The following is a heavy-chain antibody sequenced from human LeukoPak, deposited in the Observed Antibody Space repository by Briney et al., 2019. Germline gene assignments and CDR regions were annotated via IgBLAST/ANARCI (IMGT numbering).Heavy chain of an antibody. V-gene: IGHV3-30-3*01. CDR3: ARARGGTSLDY. CDR1: GFTFSDYV. D-gene: IGHD3-10*01. J-gene: IGHJ4*02. CDR2: VSYDGSNQ. Sequence: GGSLRLSCAASGFTFSDYVMHWVRQAPGKGLEWVAVVSYDGSNQYYADSVKGRFTIPRDNSKNTFYLQMNSLRAEDTAEYYCARARGGTSLDYWGQGTLVTVSS.